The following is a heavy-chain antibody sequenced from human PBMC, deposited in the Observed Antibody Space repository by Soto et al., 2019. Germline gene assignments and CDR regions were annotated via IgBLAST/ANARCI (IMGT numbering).Heavy chain of an antibody. CDR3: ARDPIAALAPFDY. J-gene: IGHJ4*02. CDR1: GGSISSSNW. Sequence: LSLTCAVSGGSISSSNWWSWVRQPPGKGLEWIGEIYHSGSTNYNPSLKSRVTISVDKSKNQFSLKLSSVTAADTAVYHCARDPIAALAPFDYWGQGTLVTVSS. D-gene: IGHD6-13*01. V-gene: IGHV4-4*02. CDR2: IYHSGST.